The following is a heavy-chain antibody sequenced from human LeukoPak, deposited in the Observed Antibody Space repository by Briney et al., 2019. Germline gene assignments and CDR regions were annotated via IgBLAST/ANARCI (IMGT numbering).Heavy chain of an antibody. CDR2: IYYSGST. CDR1: GGSISSSNW. Sequence: SETLSLTCAVSGGSISSSNWWSWVRQPPGKGLEWIGYIYYSGSTYYNPSLKSRVTISVDTSKNQFSLKLSSVTAADTAVYYCARDYYYDSSGRPGTFDIWGQGTMVTVSS. D-gene: IGHD3-22*01. V-gene: IGHV4-30-4*01. J-gene: IGHJ3*02. CDR3: ARDYYYDSSGRPGTFDI.